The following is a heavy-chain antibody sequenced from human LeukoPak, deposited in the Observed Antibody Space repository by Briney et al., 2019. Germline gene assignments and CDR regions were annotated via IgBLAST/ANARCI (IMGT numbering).Heavy chain of an antibody. J-gene: IGHJ6*02. Sequence: ASVKVSRKASGYTFTSYGISWVRQAPGQGLEWMGWISAYNGNTNYAQKLQGRVTMTTDTSTSTAYMELRSLRSDDTAVYYCARDLVAVAGDNYYYYYGMDVWGQGTTVTVSS. D-gene: IGHD6-19*01. CDR2: ISAYNGNT. CDR1: GYTFTSYG. V-gene: IGHV1-18*01. CDR3: ARDLVAVAGDNYYYYYGMDV.